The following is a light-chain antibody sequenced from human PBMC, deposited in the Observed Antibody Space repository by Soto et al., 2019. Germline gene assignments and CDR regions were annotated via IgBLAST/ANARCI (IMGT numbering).Light chain of an antibody. Sequence: QLVLTQPPSASGTPGQRVTISCSGSSSNIGSNYVYWYQQLPGTAPKLLIYRNNQRPSGVPDRFSGSKSGTSASLAISGLRSEDEADYYCAAWDDSLSVVFGGGPKLTVL. V-gene: IGLV1-47*01. J-gene: IGLJ2*01. CDR2: RNN. CDR3: AAWDDSLSVV. CDR1: SSNIGSNY.